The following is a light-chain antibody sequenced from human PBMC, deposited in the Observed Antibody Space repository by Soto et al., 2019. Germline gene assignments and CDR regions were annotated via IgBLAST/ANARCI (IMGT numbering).Light chain of an antibody. J-gene: IGLJ2*01. CDR3: AAWDVSLNGPL. Sequence: QSVLTQPPSASGTPGQRVTISCSGSSSNIGNNSVNWYLQVPGTAPKLLIYSNNQWPSGVPDRFSGFKSGSSASLAISGLRSEDEGDYYCAAWDVSLNGPLFGGGTNVTVL. CDR1: SSNIGNNS. CDR2: SNN. V-gene: IGLV1-44*01.